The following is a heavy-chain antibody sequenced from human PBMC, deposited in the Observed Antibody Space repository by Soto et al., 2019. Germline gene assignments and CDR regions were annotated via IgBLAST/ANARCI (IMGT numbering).Heavy chain of an antibody. Sequence: SVKVSCKASGGTFSSYAISWVRQAPGQGLEWMGGIIPIFGTANYAQKFQGRVTITADESTSTAYMEPSSLRSEDTAVYYCARGGDCSSTSCQSSRYYYYGMDVWGQGTTVTVSS. CDR1: GGTFSSYA. J-gene: IGHJ6*02. D-gene: IGHD2-2*01. CDR3: ARGGDCSSTSCQSSRYYYYGMDV. V-gene: IGHV1-69*13. CDR2: IIPIFGTA.